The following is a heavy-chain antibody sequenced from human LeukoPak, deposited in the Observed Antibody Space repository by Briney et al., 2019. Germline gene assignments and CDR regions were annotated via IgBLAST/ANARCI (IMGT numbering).Heavy chain of an antibody. D-gene: IGHD3-22*01. J-gene: IGHJ3*02. CDR2: ISSSSSTI. V-gene: IGHV3-48*01. Sequence: GGTLRLSCAASGFTFSSYAMNWVRQAPGKGLEWVSYISSSSSTIYYADSVKGRFTISRDNVKNSLYLQMNSLRAEDTAVYYCARVQDSSGYFDDAFDIWGQGTMVTVSS. CDR1: GFTFSSYA. CDR3: ARVQDSSGYFDDAFDI.